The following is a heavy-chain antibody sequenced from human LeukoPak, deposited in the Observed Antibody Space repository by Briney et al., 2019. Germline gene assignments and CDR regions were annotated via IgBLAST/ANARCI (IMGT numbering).Heavy chain of an antibody. CDR2: ISAYNGNT. CDR1: GYSFTSYG. CDR3: ARGGGYVRSSFGY. V-gene: IGHV1-18*01. D-gene: IGHD6-13*01. J-gene: IGHJ4*02. Sequence: GESLKISCKGSGYSFTSYGISWVRQAPGQGLEWMGWISAYNGNTNYAQKLQGRVTMTTDTSTSTAYMELSSLRSEDTAVYYCARGGGYVRSSFGYWGQGTLVTVSS.